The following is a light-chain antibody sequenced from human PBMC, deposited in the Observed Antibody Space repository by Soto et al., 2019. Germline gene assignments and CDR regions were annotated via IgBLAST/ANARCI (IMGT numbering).Light chain of an antibody. J-gene: IGKJ3*01. CDR1: QGISSY. Sequence: DIQLTQSPSFRSASVGDRVTITCRASQGISSYLAWYQQKPGKAPKLLIYAASTLQSGVPPRFSGSGSGTEFTLTISSLQPEDFATYYCQQLNSYPSTFGPGTKVDIK. V-gene: IGKV1-9*01. CDR3: QQLNSYPST. CDR2: AAS.